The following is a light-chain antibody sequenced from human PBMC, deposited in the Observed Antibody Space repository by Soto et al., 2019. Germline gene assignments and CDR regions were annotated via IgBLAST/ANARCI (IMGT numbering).Light chain of an antibody. Sequence: DIQMTQSPSSLSAFVGDRVTITCRASQGISNYLAWIQQKPGKAPKTLIYAAYTLQRGVPSKLSGSGSGTEFTLTINSLQPEDLATYYCQQYDSYPFTCGPGPEVDIK. V-gene: IGKV1-16*02. CDR1: QGISNY. J-gene: IGKJ3*01. CDR2: AAY. CDR3: QQYDSYPFT.